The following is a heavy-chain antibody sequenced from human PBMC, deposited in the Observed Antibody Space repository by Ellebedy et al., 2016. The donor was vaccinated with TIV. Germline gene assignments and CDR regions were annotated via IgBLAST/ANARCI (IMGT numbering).Heavy chain of an antibody. J-gene: IGHJ5*02. D-gene: IGHD3-3*01. CDR2: IKYDGSEK. CDR3: ARWYDDSWTGYYT. Sequence: GESLKISCAASGFTFSSYSMNWVRQAPGKGLEWVANIKYDGSEKYYVKSVKGRFTISRDNAKNSLYLQMDSLRAEDTAVYYCARWYDDSWTGYYTWGQGTLVTVSS. V-gene: IGHV3-7*02. CDR1: GFTFSSYS.